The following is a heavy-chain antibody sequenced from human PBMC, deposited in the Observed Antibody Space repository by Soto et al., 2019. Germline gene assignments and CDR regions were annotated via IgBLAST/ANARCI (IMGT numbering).Heavy chain of an antibody. D-gene: IGHD1-7*01. CDR3: AKETDIRNYDFGY. CDR2: ISASGGRT. J-gene: IGHJ4*02. Sequence: EVQLLESGGGLVQPGGSLRLSCAASGFSFSTYAMSWVRQAPGKGLEWVSAISASGGRTHYADSVKGRFTISRDNSQDTLYLQMNSLGADDTAVYYCAKETDIRNYDFGYWGQGTLVTVSS. CDR1: GFSFSTYA. V-gene: IGHV3-23*01.